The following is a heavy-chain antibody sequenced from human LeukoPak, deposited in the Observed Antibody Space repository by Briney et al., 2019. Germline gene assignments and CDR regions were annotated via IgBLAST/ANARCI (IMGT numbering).Heavy chain of an antibody. Sequence: ASLKVSCKTSGGTFSSSAITWVRQAPGQGLEWMGRIIPVLNITTYAQKFQGRVTITADTSTSTVYMELSSLRSEETAVHYCAKDQGLTAPPPYGLDVWGQGTTVIVTS. CDR3: AKDQGLTAPPPYGLDV. D-gene: IGHD5-18*01. CDR2: IIPVLNIT. J-gene: IGHJ6*02. CDR1: GGTFSSSA. V-gene: IGHV1-69*04.